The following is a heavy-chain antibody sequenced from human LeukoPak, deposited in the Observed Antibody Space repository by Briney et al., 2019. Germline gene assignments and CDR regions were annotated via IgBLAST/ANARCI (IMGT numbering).Heavy chain of an antibody. CDR3: ARGGQVLRFLEWLSCCQREKLYYYYGMDV. CDR2: IYYSGST. D-gene: IGHD3-3*01. CDR1: GGSVSSGSYY. J-gene: IGHJ6*02. V-gene: IGHV4-61*01. Sequence: SETLSLTCTVSGGSVSSGSYYWSWIRQPPGKGLEWIGYIYYSGSTNYNPSLKSRVTISVDTSKNQFSLKLSSVTAADTAVYYCARGGQVLRFLEWLSCCQREKLYYYYGMDVWGQGTTVTVSS.